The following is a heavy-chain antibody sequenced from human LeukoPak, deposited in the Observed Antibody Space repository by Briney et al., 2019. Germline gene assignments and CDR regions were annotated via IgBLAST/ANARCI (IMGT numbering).Heavy chain of an antibody. V-gene: IGHV3-23*01. CDR1: GFTFSSYA. Sequence: GGSLRLSCAASGFTFSSYAMSWVRQAPGKGLEWVSAISGSCGSTYYADSVKGRFTISRDNSKNTLYLQMNSLRAEDTAVYYCAKDSPPGYSSGWYWFDPWGQGTLVTVSS. CDR2: ISGSCGST. CDR3: AKDSPPGYSSGWYWFDP. J-gene: IGHJ5*02. D-gene: IGHD6-19*01.